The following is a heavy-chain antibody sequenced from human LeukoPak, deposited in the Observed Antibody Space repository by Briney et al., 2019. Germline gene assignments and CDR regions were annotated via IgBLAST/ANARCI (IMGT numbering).Heavy chain of an antibody. CDR2: IYYSGST. CDR1: GGSISSYY. CDR3: ARHSYGYPYYYYGMDV. J-gene: IGHJ6*02. Sequence: SETLSLTCTVSGGSISSYYWSWIRQPPGKGLEWIGYIYYSGSTNYNPSLKSRVTISVDKSKNQFSLKLSSVTAADTAVYYCARHSYGYPYYYYGMDVWGQGTTVTVSS. D-gene: IGHD5-18*01. V-gene: IGHV4-59*08.